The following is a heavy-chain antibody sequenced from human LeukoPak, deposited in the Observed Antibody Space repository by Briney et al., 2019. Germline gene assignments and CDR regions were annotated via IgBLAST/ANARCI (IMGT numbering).Heavy chain of an antibody. CDR1: GFTFSAHS. V-gene: IGHV3-23*01. Sequence: PGGSLRLSCAASGFTFSAHSMTWVRQAPGKGLEWVSGISASGHATFYADSVKGRFPNSRDNSKNTVDLQMNSLRAEDTAVYYCTKWSAYVDSWGQGTLVTVSS. CDR3: TKWSAYVDS. J-gene: IGHJ4*02. CDR2: ISASGHAT.